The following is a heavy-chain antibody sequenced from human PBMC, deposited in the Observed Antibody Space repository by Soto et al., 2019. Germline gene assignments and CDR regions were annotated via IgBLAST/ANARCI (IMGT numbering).Heavy chain of an antibody. D-gene: IGHD1-1*01. CDR1: GFTLSDYG. V-gene: IGHV3-30*18. CDR2: ISHDGTTK. Sequence: QVQLVESGGGVVQPGRSLRLSCAAYGFTLSDYGMHWVRQAPGKGLEWVAMISHDGTTKYWADSEKGRFTISRDNSKNALYLQMNSLRAEDTAVYYCAKDRRDGEYNSVYDFWGQGALVTVSS. J-gene: IGHJ4*02. CDR3: AKDRRDGEYNSVYDF.